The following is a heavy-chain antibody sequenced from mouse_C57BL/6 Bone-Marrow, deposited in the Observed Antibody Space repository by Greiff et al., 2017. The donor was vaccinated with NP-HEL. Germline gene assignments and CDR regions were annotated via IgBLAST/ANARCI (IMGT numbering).Heavy chain of an antibody. CDR3: ARSDGSSGWYFDV. Sequence: VQLQQSGPELVKPGASVKISCKASGYTFTDYYTNWVKQSHGKSLEWIGDINPNNGGTSYIQKFKGKATLTVDKSSSTAYMELRSLTSEDSAVYYCARSDGSSGWYFDVWGTGTTVTVSS. V-gene: IGHV1-26*01. D-gene: IGHD1-1*01. CDR2: INPNNGGT. J-gene: IGHJ1*03. CDR1: GYTFTDYY.